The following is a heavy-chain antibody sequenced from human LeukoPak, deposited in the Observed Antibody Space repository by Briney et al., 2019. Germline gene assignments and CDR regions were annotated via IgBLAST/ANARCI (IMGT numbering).Heavy chain of an antibody. CDR1: GGSISSYY. D-gene: IGHD6-13*01. CDR3: ARHRLAAAGTRGRKGVDAFDI. CDR2: IYYSGST. Sequence: SETLSLTCTVSGGSISSYYWSWIRQPPGKGLEWIGYIYYSGSTNYNPSLKSRVTISVDTSKNQFSLKLSSVTAADTAVYYCARHRLAAAGTRGRKGVDAFDIWGQGTMVTVSS. V-gene: IGHV4-59*08. J-gene: IGHJ3*02.